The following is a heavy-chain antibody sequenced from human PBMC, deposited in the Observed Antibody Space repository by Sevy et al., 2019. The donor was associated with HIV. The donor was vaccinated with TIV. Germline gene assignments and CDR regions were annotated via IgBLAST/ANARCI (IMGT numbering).Heavy chain of an antibody. J-gene: IGHJ4*02. D-gene: IGHD5-12*01. CDR1: GGSFSSFYY. Sequence: SETLSLTCAVYGGSFSSFYYWNWIRQPPGKGLEWIGEINHSGGTNYNPSLKSRVSISVETSKNQFSLKLTSVTAADTAVYYCARAARRDGYNEGYYFDYWGQGALVTVSS. CDR3: ARAARRDGYNEGYYFDY. V-gene: IGHV4-34*01. CDR2: INHSGGT.